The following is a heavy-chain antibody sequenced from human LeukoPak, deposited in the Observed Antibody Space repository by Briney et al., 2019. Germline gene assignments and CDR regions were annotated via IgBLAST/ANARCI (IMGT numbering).Heavy chain of an antibody. Sequence: PGGSLRLSCAASGFTFNTYSMNWVRQAPGKGLEWVSHIRSSSKTIYYLDSVKGRFTISRDNAKNSLFLQMNSLRDEDTAVYYCARDLHYALDYWGQGTLVTVSS. V-gene: IGHV3-48*02. J-gene: IGHJ4*02. CDR3: ARDLHYALDY. CDR2: IRSSSKTI. CDR1: GFTFNTYS. D-gene: IGHD3-16*01.